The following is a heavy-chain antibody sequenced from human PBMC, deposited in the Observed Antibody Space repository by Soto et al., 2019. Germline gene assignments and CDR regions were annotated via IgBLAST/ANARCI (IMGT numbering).Heavy chain of an antibody. CDR3: ARNYYDSSGYYPYDAFDI. V-gene: IGHV4-39*01. CDR2: IYYSGST. J-gene: IGHJ3*02. Sequence: SETLTLTCTVSGGSISSSSYYWGWIRQPPGQGLEWIGSIYYSGSTYYNPSLKSRVTISVDTSKNQFSLKLSSVTAADTAVYYCARNYYDSSGYYPYDAFDIWGQGTMVTVSS. D-gene: IGHD3-22*01. CDR1: GGSISSSSYY.